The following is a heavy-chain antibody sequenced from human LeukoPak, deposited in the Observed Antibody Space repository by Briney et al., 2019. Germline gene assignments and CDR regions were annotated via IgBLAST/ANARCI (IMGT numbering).Heavy chain of an antibody. J-gene: IGHJ3*02. CDR3: ASTVATITGAFDI. V-gene: IGHV4-39*01. Sequence: SETLSLTCTVSGGSISSSSYYWGRIRQPPGKGLEWIGSMYYSGSTYHNPSLKSRVTISVDTSKNQFSLKPNSVTAADTAVYYCASTVATITGAFDIWGQGTMVTVSS. D-gene: IGHD5-12*01. CDR1: GGSISSSSYY. CDR2: MYYSGST.